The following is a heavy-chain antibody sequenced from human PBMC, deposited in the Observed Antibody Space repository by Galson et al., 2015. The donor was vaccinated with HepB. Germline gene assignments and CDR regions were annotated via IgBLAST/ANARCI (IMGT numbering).Heavy chain of an antibody. CDR2: ISYDGSNK. J-gene: IGHJ4*02. V-gene: IGHV3-30-3*01. CDR1: GFTFSSYA. CDR3: AGSSSWYERYFDY. Sequence: SLRLSCAASGFTFSSYAMHWVRQAPGKGLEWVAVISYDGSNKYYADSVKGRFTISRDNSKNTLYLQMNSLRAEDTAVYYCAGSSSWYERYFDYWGQGTLVTVSS. D-gene: IGHD6-13*01.